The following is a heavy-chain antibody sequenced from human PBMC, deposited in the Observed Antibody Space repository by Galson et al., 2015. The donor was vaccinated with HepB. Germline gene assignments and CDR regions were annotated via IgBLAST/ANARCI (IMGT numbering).Heavy chain of an antibody. V-gene: IGHV3-48*01. D-gene: IGHD3-16*01. CDR1: GFNFSAYS. Sequence: SLRLSCAASGFNFSAYSMNWVRQAPGEGLQWVSYIGKTSRGIYYTDSVKGRFTISRDNAKNSVTLQMYSLRVEDTAVYYCLRWGSVDSWGQGTLVIVSS. CDR3: LRWGSVDS. J-gene: IGHJ4*02. CDR2: IGKTSRGI.